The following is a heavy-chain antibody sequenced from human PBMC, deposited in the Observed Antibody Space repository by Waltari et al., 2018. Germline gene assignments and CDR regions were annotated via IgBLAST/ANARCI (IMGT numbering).Heavy chain of an antibody. Sequence: QLQLQESGPGLVKPSETLSLTSTVSGGSISSSSYYWGWIRQPPGKGLEWIGSIYYSGSTYYNPSLKSRVTISVDTSKNQFSLKLSSVTAADTAVYYCARQNSDGDSNYVSSFDYWGQGTLVTVSS. CDR3: ARQNSDGDSNYVSSFDY. J-gene: IGHJ4*02. D-gene: IGHD4-4*01. CDR1: GGSISSSSYY. V-gene: IGHV4-39*01. CDR2: IYYSGST.